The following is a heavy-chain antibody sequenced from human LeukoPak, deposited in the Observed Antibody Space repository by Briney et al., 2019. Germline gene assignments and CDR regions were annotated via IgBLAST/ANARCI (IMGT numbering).Heavy chain of an antibody. Sequence: AGGSLRPSCAASGFSFSSHWMHWVRQTPGKGLVWVARINGDGTTSSHADSVKGRFTISRDNAKNTLYLQMNSLRAEDTALYYCARTIAVNGGDFDYWGQGTLVTVSS. CDR1: GFSFSSHW. J-gene: IGHJ4*02. V-gene: IGHV3-74*01. D-gene: IGHD6-19*01. CDR2: INGDGTTS. CDR3: ARTIAVNGGDFDY.